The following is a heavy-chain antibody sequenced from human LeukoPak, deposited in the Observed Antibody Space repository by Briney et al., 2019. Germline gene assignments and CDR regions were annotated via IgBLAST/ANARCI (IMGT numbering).Heavy chain of an antibody. V-gene: IGHV4-34*01. CDR2: INYSGST. CDR3: ARADSSSWYINWFDP. CDR1: SESFSGYF. Sequence: SETLSLTCAIYSESFSGYFWSWIRQPPGKGLEWIGEINYSGSTNYNPSLKSRVTISVDTSKNQFSLKLSSVTAADTAVYYCARADSSSWYINWFDPWGQGTLVTVSS. D-gene: IGHD6-13*01. J-gene: IGHJ5*02.